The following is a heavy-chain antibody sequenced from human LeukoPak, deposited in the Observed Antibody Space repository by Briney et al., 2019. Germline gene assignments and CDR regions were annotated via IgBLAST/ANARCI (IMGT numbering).Heavy chain of an antibody. Sequence: SETLSLTCAVYGGSFSGYYWSWIRQPPGKGLEWIGEINHSGSTNYNPSLKSRVTISVDTSKNQFSLKLSSVTAADTAVYYCARDPTYYDFWSGYYAAGLFDYWGQGTLVSVSS. CDR2: INHSGST. V-gene: IGHV4-34*01. CDR3: ARDPTYYDFWSGYYAAGLFDY. J-gene: IGHJ4*02. CDR1: GGSFSGYY. D-gene: IGHD3-3*01.